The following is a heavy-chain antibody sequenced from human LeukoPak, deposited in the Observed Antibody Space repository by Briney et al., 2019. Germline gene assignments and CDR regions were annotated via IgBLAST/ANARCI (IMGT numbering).Heavy chain of an antibody. D-gene: IGHD2/OR15-2a*01. CDR2: IYDSGST. CDR3: ASHTTTNKRSAFAI. Sequence: SETLSLTCTVSGGSISNYYWTWIRQPPGKGLEWIGYIYDSGSTNYNPSLKSRVTISVDTSENQISLHLRSVTAADTAVYYCASHTTTNKRSAFAIWGQGTMVTVSS. V-gene: IGHV4-59*01. CDR1: GGSISNYY. J-gene: IGHJ3*02.